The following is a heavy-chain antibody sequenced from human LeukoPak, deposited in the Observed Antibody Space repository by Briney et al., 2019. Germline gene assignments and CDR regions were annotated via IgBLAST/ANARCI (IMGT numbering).Heavy chain of an antibody. Sequence: SETLSLTCTVSGYSISSGYYWGWIRQPPGKGLEWIGSIYYSGSTYYNPSLKSRVTISVDTPKNQFSLKLSSVTAADTAVYYCAREVSYGDYDYFDYWGQGTLVTVSS. CDR2: IYYSGST. CDR3: AREVSYGDYDYFDY. D-gene: IGHD4-17*01. J-gene: IGHJ4*02. V-gene: IGHV4-38-2*02. CDR1: GYSISSGYY.